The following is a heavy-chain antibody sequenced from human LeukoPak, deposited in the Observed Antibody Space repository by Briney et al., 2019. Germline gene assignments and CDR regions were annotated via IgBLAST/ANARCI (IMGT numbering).Heavy chain of an antibody. CDR1: GFTFSSHG. CDR3: ARKDVLTGSYFDY. V-gene: IGHV3-30*02. Sequence: GGSLRLSCAASGFTFSSHGMHWVRQTPAKGLEWVAFIRYDGSNKYYADSVKGRFIISRDNSKNTLFLQMNSLRPEDTAVYYCARKDVLTGSYFDYWGQGTLVTVSS. CDR2: IRYDGSNK. J-gene: IGHJ4*02. D-gene: IGHD3-22*01.